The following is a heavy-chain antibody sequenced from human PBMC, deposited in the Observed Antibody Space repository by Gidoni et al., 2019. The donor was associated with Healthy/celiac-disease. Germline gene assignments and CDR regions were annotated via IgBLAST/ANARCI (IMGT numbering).Heavy chain of an antibody. CDR3: ARDRVDGYNTNFDY. D-gene: IGHD5-12*01. CDR2: ISSSSSYI. Sequence: EVQLVESGGGLVKPGGSLRLSCAASGFTFSSYSMNWVRQAPGKGLEWVSSISSSSSYIYYADSVKGRFTISRDNAKNSLYLQMNSLRAEDTAVYYCARDRVDGYNTNFDYWGQGTLVTVSS. V-gene: IGHV3-21*01. J-gene: IGHJ4*02. CDR1: GFTFSSYS.